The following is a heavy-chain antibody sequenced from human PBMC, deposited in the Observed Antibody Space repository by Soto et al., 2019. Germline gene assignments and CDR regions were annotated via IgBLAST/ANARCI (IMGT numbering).Heavy chain of an antibody. Sequence: LRLSCAASGFTFSSYAMSWVRQAPGKGLEWVSAISGSGGSTYYADSVKGRFTISRANSKNTLYLQMNSLRAEDTAVYYCAKSVRRWAGTPSNLDCWGEGALVTVS. V-gene: IGHV3-23*01. D-gene: IGHD6-19*01. J-gene: IGHJ4*02. CDR2: ISGSGGST. CDR1: GFTFSSYA. CDR3: AKSVRRWAGTPSNLDC.